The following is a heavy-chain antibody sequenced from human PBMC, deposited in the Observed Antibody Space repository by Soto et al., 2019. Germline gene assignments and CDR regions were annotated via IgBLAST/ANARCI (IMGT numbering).Heavy chain of an antibody. V-gene: IGHV3-21*01. CDR1: GFTFNTYD. CDR2: INKASIYI. D-gene: IGHD4-17*01. Sequence: EVQLVESGGGMVKPGGSLRLSCADSGFTFNTYDMDWVRQAPGKGLEWVSSINKASIYIYYADSVRGRFTISRDNAKNTLYQQMNSLRVEDTAVYYCARRAVTTYHFFDYWGQGTLVTVSS. J-gene: IGHJ4*02. CDR3: ARRAVTTYHFFDY.